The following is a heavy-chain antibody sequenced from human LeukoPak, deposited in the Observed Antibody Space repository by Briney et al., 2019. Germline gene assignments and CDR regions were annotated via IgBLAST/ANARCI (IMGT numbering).Heavy chain of an antibody. CDR1: GYTFTGYY. V-gene: IGHV1-2*02. CDR2: INPNSGGT. J-gene: IGHJ6*03. CDR3: ARGRLRGPYYYYYYMDV. D-gene: IGHD2-15*01. Sequence: ASVKVSCKASGYTFTGYYMHWVRQAPGQGHEWMGWINPNSGGTNYAQKFQGRVTMTRDTSISTAYMELSRLRSDDTAVYYCARGRLRGPYYYYYYMDVRGKGTTVTVSS.